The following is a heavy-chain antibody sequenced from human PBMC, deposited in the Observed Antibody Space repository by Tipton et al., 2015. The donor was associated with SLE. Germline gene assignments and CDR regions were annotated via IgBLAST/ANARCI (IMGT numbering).Heavy chain of an antibody. J-gene: IGHJ3*02. CDR2: IYHSGST. V-gene: IGHV4-30-2*01. CDR3: ARAGFWSGYSNDAFDI. Sequence: LRLSCAVSGGSINSGGYSWSWIRQPPGKGLEWIGYIYHSGSTYYNPSLKSRVTMSVDRSKNQFSLKLSSVTAADTAVYYCARAGFWSGYSNDAFDIWGQGTMVTVSS. D-gene: IGHD3-3*01. CDR1: GGSINSGGYS.